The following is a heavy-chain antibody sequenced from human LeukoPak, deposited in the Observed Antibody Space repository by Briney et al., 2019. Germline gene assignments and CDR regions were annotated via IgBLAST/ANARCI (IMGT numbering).Heavy chain of an antibody. D-gene: IGHD3-10*01. J-gene: IGHJ5*02. CDR1: GYTFTSYD. V-gene: IGHV1-8*01. Sequence: GASVKVSCKASGYTFTSYDINWVRQATGQGLEWMGWMNPNSGNTGYAQKFQGRVTMTRNTSISTAYMELSRLRSEDTAVYYCASSVWLGELLSGFDPWGQGTLVTVSS. CDR3: ASSVWLGELLSGFDP. CDR2: MNPNSGNT.